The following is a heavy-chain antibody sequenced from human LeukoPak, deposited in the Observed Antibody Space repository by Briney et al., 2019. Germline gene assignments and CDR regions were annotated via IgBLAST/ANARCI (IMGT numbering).Heavy chain of an antibody. CDR2: IIPIFGTA. CDR3: ARGDDYSNYVLGY. CDR1: GYTFSSYA. Sequence: SVKVSCKASGYTFSSYAISWVRQAPGQGLEWMGRIIPIFGTANYTQKFQGRVTITTDESTSTAYMELSSLRSEDTAVYYCARGDDYSNYVLGYWGQGTLVSVSS. J-gene: IGHJ4*02. V-gene: IGHV1-69*05. D-gene: IGHD4-11*01.